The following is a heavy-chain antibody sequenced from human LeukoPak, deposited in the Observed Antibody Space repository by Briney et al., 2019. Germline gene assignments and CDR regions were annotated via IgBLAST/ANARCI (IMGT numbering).Heavy chain of an antibody. Sequence: PGGSLRLSCAASGFTFSSYAMSWVRQAPGKGLEWVSAISGSGGSTYYADSVKGRFTISRDNSKNTLYLQMSSLRAEDTAVYYCAKGGGLLWFGELFGDQRFDYWGQGTLVTVSS. CDR1: GFTFSSYA. CDR3: AKGGGLLWFGELFGDQRFDY. V-gene: IGHV3-23*01. D-gene: IGHD3-10*01. CDR2: ISGSGGST. J-gene: IGHJ4*02.